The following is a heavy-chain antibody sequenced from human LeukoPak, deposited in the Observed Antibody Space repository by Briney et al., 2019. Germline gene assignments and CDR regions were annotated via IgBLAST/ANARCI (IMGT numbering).Heavy chain of an antibody. CDR2: IIPILGIA. J-gene: IGHJ4*02. CDR3: ASGGGSSGSYYENFDY. D-gene: IGHD1-26*01. Sequence: RGASVKVSCKASGGTFSSYAISWVRQAPGQGLEWMGRIIPILGIANYAQKFQGRVTIIADKSTSTAYMELSSLRSEDTAVCYCASGGGSSGSYYENFDYWGQGTLVTVSS. V-gene: IGHV1-69*04. CDR1: GGTFSSYA.